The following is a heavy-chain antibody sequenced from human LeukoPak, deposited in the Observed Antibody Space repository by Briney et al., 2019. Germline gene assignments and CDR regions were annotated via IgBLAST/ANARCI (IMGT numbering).Heavy chain of an antibody. Sequence: NPGGSLRLSCAASGFTFSDYYMSWIRQAPGKGLEWVSYISSSGSTIYYADSVKGRFTISRDNAKNSLYLQMNSLRAEDTAVYYCASYCSSTRCYGFDYWGQGTLVTVSS. CDR2: ISSSGSTI. CDR3: ASYCSSTRCYGFDY. J-gene: IGHJ4*02. V-gene: IGHV3-11*01. CDR1: GFTFSDYY. D-gene: IGHD2-2*01.